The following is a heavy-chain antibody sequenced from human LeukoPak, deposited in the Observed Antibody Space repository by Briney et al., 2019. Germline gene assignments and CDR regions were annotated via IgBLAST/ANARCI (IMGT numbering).Heavy chain of an antibody. CDR1: GFTFSSYS. CDR3: ARDDFRGVRQWADY. V-gene: IGHV3-21*01. Sequence: GGSLRLSCAASGFTFSSYSMNWVRQAPGKGLEWVSSISSSSSYIYYADSVKGRFTISRDNAKNSLYLQMNSLRAEDTAVYYCARDDFRGVRQWADYWGQGTLVTVSS. J-gene: IGHJ4*02. CDR2: ISSSSSYI. D-gene: IGHD3-10*01.